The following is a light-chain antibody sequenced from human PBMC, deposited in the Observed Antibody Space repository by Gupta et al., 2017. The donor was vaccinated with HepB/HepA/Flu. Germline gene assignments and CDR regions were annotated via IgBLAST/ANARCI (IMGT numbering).Light chain of an antibody. CDR3: CSYAGSYTFE. Sequence: QSALTQPRSVSGSPGQSVTISCTGTSSGVGTYNSVSWYRQFPGKAPKLMIYDVYKRPSGVPDRFSGSKSGNTASLTISGLQVEDEADYYCCSYAGSYTFEFGGGTKLTVL. CDR1: SSGVGTYNS. CDR2: DVY. V-gene: IGLV2-11*01. J-gene: IGLJ3*02.